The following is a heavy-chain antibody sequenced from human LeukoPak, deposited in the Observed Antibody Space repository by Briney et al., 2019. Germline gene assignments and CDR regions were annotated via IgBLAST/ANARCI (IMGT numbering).Heavy chain of an antibody. CDR3: ARDVRSHYYGSGSPFDY. Sequence: GGSLRLSCAASGFTFSSSAMNWVRQAPGKGLEWVSYISSSGSAIYYADSVKGRFTISRGNAQNSLYLQMNSLRAEDTAVYYCARDVRSHYYGSGSPFDYWGQGTLVTVSS. CDR2: ISSSGSAI. V-gene: IGHV3-48*03. D-gene: IGHD3-10*01. J-gene: IGHJ4*02. CDR1: GFTFSSSA.